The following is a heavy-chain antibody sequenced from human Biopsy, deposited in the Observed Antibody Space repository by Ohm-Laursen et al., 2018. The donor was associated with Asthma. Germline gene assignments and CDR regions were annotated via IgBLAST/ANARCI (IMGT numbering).Heavy chain of an antibody. J-gene: IGHJ3*01. CDR3: AGTYYDFLTGQVKDVFGV. D-gene: IGHD3-9*01. CDR1: GYNFISFA. V-gene: IGHV1-3*04. CDR2: VNTGNGDT. Sequence: ASVKVSCKASGYNFISFAIHWVRQAPGQRLEWMGWVNTGNGDTKYSQKFQGRVTITRDTSASTAYMELRSLRSEDTATYYCAGTYYDFLTGQVKDVFGVWGQGTMVTISS.